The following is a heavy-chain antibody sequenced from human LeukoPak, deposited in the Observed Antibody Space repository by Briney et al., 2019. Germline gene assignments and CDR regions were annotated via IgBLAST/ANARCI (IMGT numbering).Heavy chain of an antibody. CDR3: ARAGYCSGTSCLFDY. CDR2: INWNGGST. D-gene: IGHD2-2*01. Sequence: GGSLRFSCAASGFTFDDYGMSWVRQAPGKGLEWVSGINWNGGSTGYADSVKGRFTISRDNAKNSLYLQMNSLRAEDTALYYCARAGYCSGTSCLFDYWGQGTLVTVSS. CDR1: GFTFDDYG. J-gene: IGHJ4*02. V-gene: IGHV3-20*04.